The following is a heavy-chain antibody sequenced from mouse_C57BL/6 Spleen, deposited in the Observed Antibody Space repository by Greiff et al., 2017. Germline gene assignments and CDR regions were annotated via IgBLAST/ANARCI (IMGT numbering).Heavy chain of an antibody. CDR3: AGGGFDGYYVGFAY. V-gene: IGHV1-54*01. CDR2: INPGSGGT. D-gene: IGHD2-3*01. CDR1: GYAFTNYL. Sequence: QVQLQQSGAELVRPGTSVKVSCKASGYAFTNYLIEWVKQRPEQGLEWIGVINPGSGGTNYNEKFKGKATLTADKSSSTAYMQLSSLTSEDSAVYFCAGGGFDGYYVGFAYWGQGTLVTVSA. J-gene: IGHJ3*01.